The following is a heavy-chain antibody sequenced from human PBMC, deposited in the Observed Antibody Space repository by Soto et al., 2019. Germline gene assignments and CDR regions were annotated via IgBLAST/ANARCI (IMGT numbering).Heavy chain of an antibody. CDR2: IKSKTDGGTT. J-gene: IGHJ4*02. Sequence: PGGSLRLSCAASGFTFSNAWMSWVRQAPGKGLEWVGRIKSKTDGGTTDYAAPVKGRFTISRDDSKNTLYLQMNSLKTEDTAVFYCTPLGQQTVAGTRPNWGQGTLVTVSS. CDR1: GFTFSNAW. D-gene: IGHD6-19*01. V-gene: IGHV3-15*01. CDR3: TPLGQQTVAGTRPN.